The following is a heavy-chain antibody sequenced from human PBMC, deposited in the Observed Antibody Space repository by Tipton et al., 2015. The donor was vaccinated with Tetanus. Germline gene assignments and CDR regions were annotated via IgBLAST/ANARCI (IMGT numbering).Heavy chain of an antibody. V-gene: IGHV3-30*18. CDR3: AKDWRWQWVHLGADH. CDR1: GFTFSNYV. J-gene: IGHJ4*02. D-gene: IGHD6-19*01. CDR2: ISYDGSNK. Sequence: SLRLSCAASGFTFSNYVMHWVRQAPGKGLEWVAVISYDGSNKYYVDSVKGRFTISRDNFKNTLYLQMNSLRAEDTAVYYCAKDWRWQWVHLGADHWGQGTLVTVSS.